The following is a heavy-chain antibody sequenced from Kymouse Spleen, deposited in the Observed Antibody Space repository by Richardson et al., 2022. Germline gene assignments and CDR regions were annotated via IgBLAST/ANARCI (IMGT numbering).Heavy chain of an antibody. D-gene: IGHD6-19*01. J-gene: IGHJ6*02. CDR1: GGSVSSGSYY. CDR3: ARDSSGWYYYGMDV. V-gene: IGHV4-61*01. Sequence: QVQLQESGPGLVKPSETLSLTCTVSGGSVSSGSYYWSWIRQPPGKGLEWIGYIYYSGSTNYNPSLKSRVTISVDTSKNQFSLKLSSVTAADTAVYYCARDSSGWYYYGMDVWGQGTTVTVSS. CDR2: IYYSGST.